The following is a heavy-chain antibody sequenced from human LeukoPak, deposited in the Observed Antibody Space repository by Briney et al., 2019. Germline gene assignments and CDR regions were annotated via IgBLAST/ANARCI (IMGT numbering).Heavy chain of an antibody. V-gene: IGHV4-30-2*01. J-gene: IGHJ4*02. D-gene: IGHD5-18*01. CDR1: GGSISSGGYS. CDR3: ARGAAINLDYFDY. CDR2: IYHSGST. Sequence: SETLSLTCAVSGGSISSGGYSWSWIRQPPGKGLEWIGYIYHSGSTYYNPSLKSRVTISVDRSKNQFSLKLSSVTAADTAVYYCARGAAINLDYFDYWGQGTLVTVSS.